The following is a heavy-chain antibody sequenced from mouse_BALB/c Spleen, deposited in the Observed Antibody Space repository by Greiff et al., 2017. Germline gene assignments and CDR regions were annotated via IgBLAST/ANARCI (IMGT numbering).Heavy chain of an antibody. Sequence: EVHLVESGGDLVKPGGSLKLSCAASGFTFSSYGMSWVRQTPDKRLEWVATISSGGSYTYYPDSVKGRFTISRDNAKNTLYLQMSSLKSEDTAMYYCARHRTGKAFAYWGQGTLVTVSA. CDR3: ARHRTGKAFAY. CDR2: ISSGGSYT. V-gene: IGHV5-6*01. J-gene: IGHJ3*01. CDR1: GFTFSSYG. D-gene: IGHD4-1*01.